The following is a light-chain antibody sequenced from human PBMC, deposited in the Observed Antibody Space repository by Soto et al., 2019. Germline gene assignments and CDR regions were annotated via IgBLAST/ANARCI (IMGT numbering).Light chain of an antibody. Sequence: EIVMTQSPGTLSVSPGERATLSCRASQSVSSSLAWYQHKPGQAPRLLIYGASTRATGIPARFSGSGSGAEFTLTISSLQSEDLAVYYCQQYKNWLTWTFGQGTKVDI. V-gene: IGKV3-15*01. J-gene: IGKJ1*01. CDR1: QSVSSS. CDR2: GAS. CDR3: QQYKNWLTWT.